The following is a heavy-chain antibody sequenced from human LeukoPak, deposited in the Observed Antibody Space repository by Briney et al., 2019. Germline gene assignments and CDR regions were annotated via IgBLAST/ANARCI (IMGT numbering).Heavy chain of an antibody. D-gene: IGHD2-15*01. V-gene: IGHV1-69*13. CDR1: GGTFSSYA. CDR2: IIPIFGTA. CDR3: ASQYCSGGSCHDY. Sequence: SVTVSCKASGGTFSSYAISWVRQAPGQGLEWMGGIIPIFGTANYAQKFQGRVTITADESTGTAYMELSSLRSEDTAVYYCASQYCSGGSCHDYWGQGTLVTVSS. J-gene: IGHJ4*02.